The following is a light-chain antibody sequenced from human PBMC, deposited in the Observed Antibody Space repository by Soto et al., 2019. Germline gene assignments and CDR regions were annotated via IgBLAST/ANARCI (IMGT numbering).Light chain of an antibody. CDR3: QQYGSSPYT. V-gene: IGKV3-11*01. CDR1: QSVSSN. J-gene: IGKJ2*01. Sequence: ENVLTQSPATLSLSPGERATLSCRASQSVSSNLAWYQQKPGQAPRLLIYDASNRATGIPARFSGSGSGTDFTLTISSLQPEDFAVYYCQQYGSSPYTFGLGTKLEIK. CDR2: DAS.